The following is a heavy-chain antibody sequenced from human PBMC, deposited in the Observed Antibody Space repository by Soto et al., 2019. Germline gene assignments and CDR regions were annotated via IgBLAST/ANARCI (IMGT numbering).Heavy chain of an antibody. Sequence: SLTCTVSVGSVSSGSYYWSWIRQPPGKGLEWIGYIYYSGSTNYNPSLKSRVTISVDTSKNQFSLKLSSVTAADTAVYYCARDLGQWLVYNAFDIWGQGTMVTVSS. CDR1: VGSVSSGSYY. V-gene: IGHV4-61*01. CDR2: IYYSGST. J-gene: IGHJ3*02. CDR3: ARDLGQWLVYNAFDI. D-gene: IGHD6-19*01.